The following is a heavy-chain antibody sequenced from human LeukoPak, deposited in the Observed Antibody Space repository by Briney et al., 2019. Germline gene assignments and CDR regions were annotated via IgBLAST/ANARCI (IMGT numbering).Heavy chain of an antibody. Sequence: RRSLRLSCAASGFTFSSYAMHWVRQAPGKGLEWVAVISYDGSNKYYADSVKGRFTTSRDNSKNTLYLQMNSLRAEDTAVYYCARELGRDGYNYVGAFDIWGQGTMVTVSS. CDR1: GFTFSSYA. CDR2: ISYDGSNK. J-gene: IGHJ3*02. V-gene: IGHV3-30-3*01. D-gene: IGHD5-24*01. CDR3: ARELGRDGYNYVGAFDI.